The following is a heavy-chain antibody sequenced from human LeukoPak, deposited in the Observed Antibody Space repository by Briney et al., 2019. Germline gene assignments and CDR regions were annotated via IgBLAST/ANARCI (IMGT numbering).Heavy chain of an antibody. Sequence: GGSLRLSCAASGFTFSSYGMHWVRQAPGKGLEWVAVIWYDGSNKYYADSVKGRFTISRDNSKNTLYLQMNSLRAEDTAVYYCARDPGSGYSSSWSRYYYYGMDVWGQGTTVTVSS. V-gene: IGHV3-33*01. CDR3: ARDPGSGYSSSWSRYYYYGMDV. CDR2: IWYDGSNK. CDR1: GFTFSSYG. D-gene: IGHD6-13*01. J-gene: IGHJ6*02.